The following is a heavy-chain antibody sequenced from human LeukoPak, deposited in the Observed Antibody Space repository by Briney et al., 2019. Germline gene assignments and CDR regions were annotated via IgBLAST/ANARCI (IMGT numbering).Heavy chain of an antibody. V-gene: IGHV4-34*01. CDR1: GGSFSGYY. Sequence: SETLSLTCAVYGGSFSGYYWSWIRQPPGKGLEWIGEINHSGSTNYNPSLKSRVIISVDTSKNQFSLKLSSVTAADTAVYYCARDSILDIWGQGTMVTVSS. J-gene: IGHJ3*02. D-gene: IGHD4-11*01. CDR3: ARDSILDI. CDR2: INHSGST.